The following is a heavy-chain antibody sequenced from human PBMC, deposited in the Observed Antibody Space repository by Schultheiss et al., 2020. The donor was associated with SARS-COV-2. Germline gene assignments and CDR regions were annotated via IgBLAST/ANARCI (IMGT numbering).Heavy chain of an antibody. CDR1: GYTFTSYY. CDR2: INPSGGST. Sequence: ASVKVSCKASGYTFTSYYMHWVRQAPGQGLEWMGIINPSGGSTSYAQKFQGRVTMTRDTSTSTVYMELSSLRSEDTAVYYCARGGFGGSYSPSYFDYWGQGTLVTVSS. J-gene: IGHJ4*02. D-gene: IGHD1-26*01. V-gene: IGHV1-46*01. CDR3: ARGGFGGSYSPSYFDY.